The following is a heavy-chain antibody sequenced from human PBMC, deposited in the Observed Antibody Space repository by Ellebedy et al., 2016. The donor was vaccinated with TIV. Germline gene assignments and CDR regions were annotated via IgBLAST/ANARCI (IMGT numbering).Heavy chain of an antibody. J-gene: IGHJ6*02. CDR2: IYYSGST. CDR1: GDSISSYY. Sequence: SETLSLTCTVSGDSISSYYWSWIRQPPGKGLEWIGYIYYSGSTNYNPSLKSRVTISVETSKNQFSLKLRSVTAADTAVYYCARGLLYYDFWSGYYKGAGDYYYGMDVWGQGTTVTVSS. D-gene: IGHD3-3*01. V-gene: IGHV4-59*01. CDR3: ARGLLYYDFWSGYYKGAGDYYYGMDV.